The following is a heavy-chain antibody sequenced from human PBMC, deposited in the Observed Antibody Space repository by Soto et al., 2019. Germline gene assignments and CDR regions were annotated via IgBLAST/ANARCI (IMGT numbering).Heavy chain of an antibody. Sequence: SETLSLTCAVSGGSISSCGYSWTWIRQPPGKGLEWIGYIYHSGSTYYNPSLKSRVTISVDRSKNQFSLKLSSVTAADTAVYYCARGPPFGYWGQGTLVTVSS. CDR3: ARGPPFGY. CDR1: GGSISSCGYS. D-gene: IGHD3-10*01. V-gene: IGHV4-30-2*01. CDR2: IYHSGST. J-gene: IGHJ4*02.